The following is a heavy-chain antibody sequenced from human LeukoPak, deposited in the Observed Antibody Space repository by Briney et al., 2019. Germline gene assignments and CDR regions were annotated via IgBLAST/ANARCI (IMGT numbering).Heavy chain of an antibody. V-gene: IGHV4-34*01. CDR3: ARGGRGFWSGYAARAFDI. D-gene: IGHD3-3*01. Sequence: SETLSLTCAVYGGSFSGYYWSWIRQPPGKGLEWIGEINHSGSTNYNPSLKSRVTISVDTSKNQFSLKLSSVTAADTAMYYCARGGRGFWSGYAARAFDIWGQGTMVTVSS. CDR1: GGSFSGYY. CDR2: INHSGST. J-gene: IGHJ3*02.